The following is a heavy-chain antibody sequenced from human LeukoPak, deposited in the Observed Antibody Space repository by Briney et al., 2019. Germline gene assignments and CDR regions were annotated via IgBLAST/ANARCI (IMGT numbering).Heavy chain of an antibody. CDR2: IYYSGST. Sequence: PSETLSLTCTVSGGSVSSGSYYWSWIRQPPGKGLEWIGYIYYSGSTNYNPSLKSRVTISVDTSKNQFSLKLSSVTAADTAVYYCARGDSLLWFGEPLGYWGQGTLVTVSS. J-gene: IGHJ4*02. CDR1: GGSVSSGSYY. V-gene: IGHV4-61*01. D-gene: IGHD3-10*01. CDR3: ARGDSLLWFGEPLGY.